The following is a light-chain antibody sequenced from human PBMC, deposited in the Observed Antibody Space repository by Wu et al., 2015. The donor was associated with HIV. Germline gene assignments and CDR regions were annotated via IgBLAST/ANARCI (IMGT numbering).Light chain of an antibody. CDR2: DAS. CDR1: QSVGNS. J-gene: IGKJ2*03. Sequence: EIVLTQSPATLSLSPGERATLSCRASQSVGNSLGWYQQKPGQAPRLLIYDASNRATGIPARFSGSGSGTDFTLTISSLEPEDFAVYYCQQRSNWPYSFGQGTKLEIK. V-gene: IGKV3-11*01. CDR3: QQRSNWPYS.